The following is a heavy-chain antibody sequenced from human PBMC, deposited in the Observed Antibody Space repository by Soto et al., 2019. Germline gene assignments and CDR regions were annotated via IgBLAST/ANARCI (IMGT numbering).Heavy chain of an antibody. CDR1: GGSISSYY. CDR2: IHYSGNT. CDR3: AKSYWYAFDI. J-gene: IGHJ3*02. D-gene: IGHD2-8*02. Sequence: SETLSLTCTVSGGSISSYYWSWIRQPPGKGLEWIAYIHYSGNTNYNPSLKSRVTISVDTSKNQFSLSLTSVTAADTAVYYCAKSYWYAFDIWGQGTTVTVSS. V-gene: IGHV4-59*08.